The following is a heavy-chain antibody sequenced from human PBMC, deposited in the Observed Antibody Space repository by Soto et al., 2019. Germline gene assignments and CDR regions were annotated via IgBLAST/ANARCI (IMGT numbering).Heavy chain of an antibody. CDR1: GYIFTSYA. Sequence: ASVKVSCKASGYIFTSYAMHWVRQAPGQRLEWMGWINAGNGNTKYSQKFQGRVTITRDTSASTAYMELSSLRSEDTAVYYCASSGCGGDCLHPEYNWFDPWGQGTLVTVSS. CDR3: ASSGCGGDCLHPEYNWFDP. J-gene: IGHJ5*02. CDR2: INAGNGNT. V-gene: IGHV1-3*01. D-gene: IGHD2-21*02.